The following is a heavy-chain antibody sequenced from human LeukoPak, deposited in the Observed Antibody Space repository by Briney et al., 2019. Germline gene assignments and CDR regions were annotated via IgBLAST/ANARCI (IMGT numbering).Heavy chain of an antibody. CDR3: ARVRGSLDYFDY. J-gene: IGHJ4*02. Sequence: SETLSLTCTVSGGSLSGHYWSWIRQPPGKRLEWIGYVSYTGRTKYNPSLQSRVTISIDTSKSQFSLKLSSVTAADTAVYYCARVRGSLDYFDYWGQGTLVTVSS. D-gene: IGHD1-1*01. CDR2: VSYTGRT. V-gene: IGHV4-59*11. CDR1: GGSLSGHY.